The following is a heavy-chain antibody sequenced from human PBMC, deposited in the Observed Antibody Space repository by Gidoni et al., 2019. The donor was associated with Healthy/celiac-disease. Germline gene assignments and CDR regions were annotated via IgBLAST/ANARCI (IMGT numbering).Heavy chain of an antibody. Sequence: QVQLEESGPGLVKPSETLSPTCTVSGGSISSYYWSWIRQPPGKGLEWIVYIYYSGSTNYNPSLKSRVTISVDTSKNQFSLKLSSVTAADTAVYYCARHPDSSSLLYYFDYWGQGTLVTVSS. CDR2: IYYSGST. V-gene: IGHV4-59*08. CDR1: GGSISSYY. D-gene: IGHD6-6*01. CDR3: ARHPDSSSLLYYFDY. J-gene: IGHJ4*02.